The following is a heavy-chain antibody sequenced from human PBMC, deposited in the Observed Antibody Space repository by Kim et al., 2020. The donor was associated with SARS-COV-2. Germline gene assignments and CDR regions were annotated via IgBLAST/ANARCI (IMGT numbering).Heavy chain of an antibody. D-gene: IGHD2-21*02. CDR2: IYSGGST. J-gene: IGHJ6*02. Sequence: GGSLRLSCAASGFTVSSNYMSWVRQAPGKGLEWVSVIYSGGSTYYADSVKGRFTISRHNSKNTLYLQMNSLRAEDTAVYYCATTYCGGDCYPQERSRRYYGMDVWGQGTTVTVSS. CDR1: GFTVSSNY. CDR3: ATTYCGGDCYPQERSRRYYGMDV. V-gene: IGHV3-53*04.